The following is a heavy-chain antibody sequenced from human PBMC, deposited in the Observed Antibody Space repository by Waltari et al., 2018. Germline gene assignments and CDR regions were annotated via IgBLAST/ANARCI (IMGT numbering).Heavy chain of an antibody. D-gene: IGHD1-20*01. V-gene: IGHV3-23*01. CDR3: ATPFYNWDDPLHS. J-gene: IGHJ4*02. CDR2: ISVSDGT. CDR1: GITFTNYA. Sequence: EVQLLESGGDLVQPGGSLRLSCAASGITFTNYAINWVRLAPGTGLGVVSAISVSDGTYYADSVKGRFTISRDTSKNTVYLQMNSLRAEDTAVYYCATPFYNWDDPLHSWGQGTLVTVSS.